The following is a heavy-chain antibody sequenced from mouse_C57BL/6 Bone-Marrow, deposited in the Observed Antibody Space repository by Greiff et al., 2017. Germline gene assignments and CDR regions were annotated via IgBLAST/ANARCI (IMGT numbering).Heavy chain of an antibody. V-gene: IGHV1-15*01. Sequence: QVQLQQSGAELVRPGASVTLSCKASGYTFTDYEMHWVKQTPVHGLEWIGAIDPETGGTAYNQKFKGKAILTADKSSSTAYMELRRLTSEDSAVYYCTRGIYAYYFDYWGQGTTLTVSS. CDR1: GYTFTDYE. CDR3: TRGIYAYYFDY. CDR2: IDPETGGT. D-gene: IGHD2-3*01. J-gene: IGHJ2*01.